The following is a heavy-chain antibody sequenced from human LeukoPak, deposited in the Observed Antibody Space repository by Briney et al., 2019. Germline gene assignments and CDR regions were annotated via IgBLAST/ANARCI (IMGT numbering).Heavy chain of an antibody. CDR1: GGSFSGYY. V-gene: IGHV4-31*11. Sequence: PSETLSLTCAVYGGSFSGYYWSWIRQHPGKGLEWIGYIYYSGSTYYNPSLKSRVTISVDTSKNQFSLKLSSVTAADTAVYYCARQPEVAGHDNWFDPWGQGTLVTVSS. CDR2: IYYSGST. D-gene: IGHD2-15*01. CDR3: ARQPEVAGHDNWFDP. J-gene: IGHJ5*02.